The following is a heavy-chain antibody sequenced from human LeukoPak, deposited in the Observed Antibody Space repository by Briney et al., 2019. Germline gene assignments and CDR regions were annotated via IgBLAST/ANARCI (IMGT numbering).Heavy chain of an antibody. CDR1: GGSISSSSYY. CDR3: ARQAGSYAFYYYDY. V-gene: IGHV4-39*01. Sequence: SETLSLTCTVSGGSISSSSYYWGWIRQPPGKGLEWTGRIYTSGSTDYNPSLRSRLTISVDTSKNQFSLKLTSVTAADTAAYYCARQAGSYAFYYYDYWGQGTLVTVSS. D-gene: IGHD2-2*01. J-gene: IGHJ4*02. CDR2: IYTSGST.